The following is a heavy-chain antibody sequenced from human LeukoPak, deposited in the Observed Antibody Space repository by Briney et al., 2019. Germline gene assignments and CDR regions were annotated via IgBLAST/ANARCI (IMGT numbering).Heavy chain of an antibody. CDR1: GFTFSNYG. V-gene: IGHV3-23*01. J-gene: IGHJ4*02. Sequence: PGGSLRLSCAASGFTFSNYGMSWVRRAPGKGLEWVSGISDSGDRTYDADSAKGRFTISRDNSKNTLYLQMNSLRAEDTAVYYCAKGAAATGDYWGQGTLVTVSS. CDR3: AKGAAATGDY. CDR2: ISDSGDRT. D-gene: IGHD6-13*01.